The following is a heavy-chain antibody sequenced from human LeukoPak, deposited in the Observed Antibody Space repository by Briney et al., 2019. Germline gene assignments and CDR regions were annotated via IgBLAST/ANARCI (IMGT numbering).Heavy chain of an antibody. CDR3: ARHPNSNWDY. CDR1: GFTFSSYS. CDR2: ISSSSSYI. J-gene: IGHJ4*02. Sequence: GGSLRLSCAASGFTFSSYSMNWVRQAPGKGLEWVSSISSSSSYIYYADSVKGRFTISRDNAKNSLYLQMNSLRVEDTAVYYCARHPNSNWDYWGQGTLVTVSS. V-gene: IGHV3-21*04. D-gene: IGHD1-1*01.